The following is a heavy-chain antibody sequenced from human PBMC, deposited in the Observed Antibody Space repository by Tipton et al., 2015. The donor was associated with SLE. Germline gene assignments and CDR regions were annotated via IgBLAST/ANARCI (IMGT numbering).Heavy chain of an antibody. CDR3: ARDVTIFGVDYYYYYMDV. CDR1: DGSISSYY. J-gene: IGHJ6*03. Sequence: TLSLTCTVSDGSISSYYWSWIRQPPGKGLEWIGYVYNSGSTNYNPSLKSRVTISVDTSKNQFSLKLSSVTAADTAVYYCARDVTIFGVDYYYYYMDVWGKGTTVTVSS. D-gene: IGHD3-3*01. V-gene: IGHV4-4*08. CDR2: VYNSGST.